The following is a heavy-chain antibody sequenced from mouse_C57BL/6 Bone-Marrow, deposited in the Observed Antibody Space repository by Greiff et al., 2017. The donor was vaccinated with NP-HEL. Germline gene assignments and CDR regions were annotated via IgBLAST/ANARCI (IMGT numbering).Heavy chain of an antibody. D-gene: IGHD2-1*01. CDR2: IRNKANGYTT. Sequence: EVHLVESGGGLVQPGGSLSLSCAASGFTFTDYYMSWVRQPPGTALEWLGFIRNKANGYTTEYSASVKGRFTISRDNSQSILYLQMNALRAEDSATYYCAREDYYGRGFAYWGQGTLVTVSA. CDR1: GFTFTDYY. V-gene: IGHV7-3*01. CDR3: AREDYYGRGFAY. J-gene: IGHJ3*01.